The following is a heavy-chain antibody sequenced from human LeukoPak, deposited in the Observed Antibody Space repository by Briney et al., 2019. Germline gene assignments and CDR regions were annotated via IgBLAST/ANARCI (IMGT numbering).Heavy chain of an antibody. Sequence: PSETLSLTCAVYGGSFSGYYWSWIRQPPGKGLEWIGEINHSGSTNYNLSLESRVTISVDTSKNQFSLKLSSVTAADTAVYYCARGRGYSYGENFGYWGQGTLVTVSS. CDR3: ARGRGYSYGENFGY. CDR1: GGSFSGYY. D-gene: IGHD5-18*01. CDR2: INHSGST. V-gene: IGHV4-34*01. J-gene: IGHJ4*02.